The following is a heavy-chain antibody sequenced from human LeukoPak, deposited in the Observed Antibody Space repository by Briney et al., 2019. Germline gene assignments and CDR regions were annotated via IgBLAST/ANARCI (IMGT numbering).Heavy chain of an antibody. CDR3: ARGARFLEWLLYEDDAFDI. Sequence: SETLSLTCTVSGGSISSYYWSWIRQPPGKGLEWIGYIYYSGSTNYNPSLKSRVTISVDTSKNQFSLKLSSVTAADTAVYYCARGARFLEWLLYEDDAFDIWGQGTMVTVSS. V-gene: IGHV4-59*12. D-gene: IGHD3-3*01. J-gene: IGHJ3*02. CDR2: IYYSGST. CDR1: GGSISSYY.